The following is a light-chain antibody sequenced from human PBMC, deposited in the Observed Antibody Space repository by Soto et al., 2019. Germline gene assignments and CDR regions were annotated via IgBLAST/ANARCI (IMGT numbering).Light chain of an antibody. CDR3: QHYNSSSEA. CDR1: QTISSW. V-gene: IGKV1-5*03. CDR2: KAS. Sequence: DIQMTQSPSTLSGSVGDRVTITCRASQTISSWLAWYQQKPGKAPKLLIYKASTLKSGVPSRCSGSGSGTEFTLTISSLQPDEFATYDCQHYNSSSEAFGQGTKVELK. J-gene: IGKJ1*01.